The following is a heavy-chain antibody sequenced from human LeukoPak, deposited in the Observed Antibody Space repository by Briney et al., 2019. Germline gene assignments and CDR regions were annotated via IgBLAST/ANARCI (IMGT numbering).Heavy chain of an antibody. J-gene: IGHJ4*02. V-gene: IGHV3-73*01. CDR1: GFTFSGSA. CDR3: TRQLGIAVNDY. CDR2: IRSKANSYAT. D-gene: IGHD6-19*01. Sequence: QSGGSLRLSCAASGFTFSGSAMHWVRQASGKGLEWVGRIRSKANSYATAYAASVKGRFTISRDDSKNTAYLQMNSLKTEDTAVYYCTRQLGIAVNDYWGQGTLVTVSS.